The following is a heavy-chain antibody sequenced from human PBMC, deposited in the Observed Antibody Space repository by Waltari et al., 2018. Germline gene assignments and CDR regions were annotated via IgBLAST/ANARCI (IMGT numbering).Heavy chain of an antibody. V-gene: IGHV3-21*01. J-gene: IGHJ4*02. D-gene: IGHD3-16*01. Sequence: DVLLVESGGGLVTPGGSLGLSCEVSSFSFSSYSMKWVRQAPGKGLELVSTISSTSRFIYYADSVKGRFTISRDNAKNSLYLQMNSLRAEDTAVYYCARDMSLGIDYWGQGSLVTVSS. CDR3: ARDMSLGIDY. CDR2: ISSTSRFI. CDR1: SFSFSSYS.